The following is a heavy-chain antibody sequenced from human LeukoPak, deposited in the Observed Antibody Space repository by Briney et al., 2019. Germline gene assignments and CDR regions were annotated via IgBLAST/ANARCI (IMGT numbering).Heavy chain of an antibody. D-gene: IGHD1-26*01. CDR2: IYPGDSDT. CDR1: GYXFTSYW. Sequence: GESLKISCNGSGYXFTSYWIRWVRQMPGKGLEWMGIIYPGDSDTRYSPSFQGQVTISADKSISTAYLQWSRLKASDTAMYYCARPVVASYLLFDYWGQGTLVTVSS. J-gene: IGHJ4*02. V-gene: IGHV5-51*01. CDR3: ARPVVASYLLFDY.